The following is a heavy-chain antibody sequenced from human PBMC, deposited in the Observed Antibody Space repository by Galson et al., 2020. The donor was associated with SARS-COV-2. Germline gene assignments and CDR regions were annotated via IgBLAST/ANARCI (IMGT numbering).Heavy chain of an antibody. CDR2: IYYSGST. CDR1: GGSISSNRYY. CDR3: ARQGYYDSSGYYWPRPNWYFEL. Sequence: SETLSLTCTVSGGSISSNRYYWGWIRQPPGKGLEWIGSIYYSGSTYYNPSLKSRVTISVDTSKNQFSLKLSSVTAADTAVYYCARQGYYDSSGYYWPRPNWYFELWGRGTLVTVCS. D-gene: IGHD3-22*01. J-gene: IGHJ2*01. V-gene: IGHV4-39*07.